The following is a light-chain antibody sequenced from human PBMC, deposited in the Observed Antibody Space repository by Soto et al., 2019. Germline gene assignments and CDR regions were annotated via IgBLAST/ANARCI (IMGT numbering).Light chain of an antibody. CDR2: KAS. CDR3: QQYNNWLT. Sequence: DIQMTQSPSTLSASVGDRVTITCRASQTISSWLAWYQQKPGKAPKLLIYKASTLKSGVPSRFSGSGSGTEFTLTISSLQSEDFAVYYCQQYNNWLTFGGGTKVDIK. J-gene: IGKJ4*01. V-gene: IGKV1-5*03. CDR1: QTISSW.